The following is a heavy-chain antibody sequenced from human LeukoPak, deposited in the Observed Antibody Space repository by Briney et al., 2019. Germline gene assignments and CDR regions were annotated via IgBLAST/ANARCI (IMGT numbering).Heavy chain of an antibody. J-gene: IGHJ4*02. V-gene: IGHV3-7*01. D-gene: IGHD2-15*01. CDR1: GFTFSSYC. CDR3: ARIKGYSSPFDY. Sequence: GGSLRLSCAASGFTFSSYCMSWVRQAPGKGLGWVANIKQDGSERFYVDSVKGRFTISRDNAKNSLYLQMNSLRAEDTAVYYCARIKGYSSPFDYWGQGTLVTVSS. CDR2: IKQDGSER.